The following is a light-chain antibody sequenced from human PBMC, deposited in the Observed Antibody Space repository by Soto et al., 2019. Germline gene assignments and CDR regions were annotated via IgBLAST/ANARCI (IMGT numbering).Light chain of an antibody. J-gene: IGLJ1*01. CDR1: SSDVGSYNL. CDR3: CSYAGSSTYV. Sequence: QSVLTQPASVSGSPGQSITISCTGTSSDVGSYNLVSWYQQHPGKAPKLMIYEGSKRPSGVSDCFSGSKSGYTASLTISGLQAEDEADYYCCSYAGSSTYVFGTGTKVTVL. V-gene: IGLV2-23*01. CDR2: EGS.